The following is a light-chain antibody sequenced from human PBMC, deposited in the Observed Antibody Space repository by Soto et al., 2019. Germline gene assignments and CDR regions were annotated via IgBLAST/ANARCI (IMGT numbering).Light chain of an antibody. CDR3: TSYTSSSTWV. Sequence: QSALTQPASVSGSPGQSITISCTGTSSDFSGYVSWCQQHPGKAPKLIIYEVTNRPSGVSNRFSGSKSGNTASLTISGLQPEDEADYYCTSYTSSSTWVFGGGTKLTVL. J-gene: IGLJ3*02. V-gene: IGLV2-14*01. CDR1: SSDFSGY. CDR2: EVT.